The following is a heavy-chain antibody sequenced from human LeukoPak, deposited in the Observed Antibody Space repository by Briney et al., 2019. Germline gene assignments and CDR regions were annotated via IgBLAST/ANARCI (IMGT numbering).Heavy chain of an antibody. V-gene: IGHV3-7*03. CDR2: IKQDGSEK. D-gene: IGHD3-10*01. CDR1: GFTFSSYW. Sequence: PGGSLRLSCAASGFTFSSYWMSWVRQAPGKGLEWVANIKQDGSEKYYVDSVKGRFTISRDNAKNSLYLQMNSLRSEDTAVYHCARIEDTMVRGVTGGDYWGQGTLVTVSS. J-gene: IGHJ4*02. CDR3: ARIEDTMVRGVTGGDY.